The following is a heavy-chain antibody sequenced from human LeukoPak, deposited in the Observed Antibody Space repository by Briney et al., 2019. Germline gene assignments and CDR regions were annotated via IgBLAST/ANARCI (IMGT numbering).Heavy chain of an antibody. D-gene: IGHD6-13*01. J-gene: IGHJ6*02. CDR2: IYYSGST. Sequence: SETLSLTCTVSGGSISSSSYYWGWIRQPPGKGLEWIGSIYYSGSTYYNPSLKSRVTISVDTSKNQFSLKLSSVTAADTAVYYCAGSSWYPDYYGMDVWGQGTTVTVSS. CDR3: AGSSWYPDYYGMDV. V-gene: IGHV4-39*07. CDR1: GGSISSSSYY.